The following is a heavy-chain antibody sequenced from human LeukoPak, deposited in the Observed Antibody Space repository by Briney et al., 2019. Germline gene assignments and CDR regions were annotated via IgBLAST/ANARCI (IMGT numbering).Heavy chain of an antibody. CDR2: INPNSGGT. Sequence: ASVKVSCKASGYTFIVYYMHWVRQAPGQGLEWVGRINPNSGGTNYAQKFQGRVTMTRDTSISTAYMELSRLRSDDTAVYYCARADCSSTSCLNAFDIWGQGTMVTVSS. J-gene: IGHJ3*02. V-gene: IGHV1-2*06. CDR1: GYTFIVYY. D-gene: IGHD2-2*01. CDR3: ARADCSSTSCLNAFDI.